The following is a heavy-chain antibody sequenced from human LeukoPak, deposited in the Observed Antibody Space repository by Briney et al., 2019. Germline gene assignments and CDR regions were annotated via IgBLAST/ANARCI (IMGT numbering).Heavy chain of an antibody. Sequence: GGPLKGSCKASGFTFFKYCITWGGHGPGPRLGLGGLVSPYKGNTNYAQKVQGRVTMTTDTSTSTVYMELRSLRSDDTAVYYCARDPHGFYCSSTSCPLGYWGQGTLVTVSS. CDR3: ARDPHGFYCSSTSCPLGY. D-gene: IGHD2-2*01. CDR1: GFTFFKYC. V-gene: IGHV1-18*01. CDR2: VSPYKGNT. J-gene: IGHJ4*02.